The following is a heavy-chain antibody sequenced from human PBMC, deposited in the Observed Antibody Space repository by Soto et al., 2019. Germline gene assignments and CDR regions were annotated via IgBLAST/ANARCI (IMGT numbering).Heavy chain of an antibody. J-gene: IGHJ4*02. V-gene: IGHV4-59*01. Sequence: TSETLSLTCTVSGGSISSYYWSWIRQPPGKGLEWIGYIYYSGSTNYNPSLKSRVTISVDTSKNQFSLKLSSVTAADTAVYYCARGPVGGSYFQDYWGQGTLVTVSS. CDR1: GGSISSYY. CDR2: IYYSGST. CDR3: ARGPVGGSYFQDY. D-gene: IGHD1-26*01.